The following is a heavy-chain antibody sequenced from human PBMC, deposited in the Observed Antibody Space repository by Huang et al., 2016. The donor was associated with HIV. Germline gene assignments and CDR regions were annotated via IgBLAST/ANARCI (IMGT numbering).Heavy chain of an antibody. J-gene: IGHJ4*02. V-gene: IGHV4-59*11. Sequence: QVQLQESGPGLVKPSETLSLTCTVSGGSISTHYWSWIRQPPGKGLEWIGSIDYRGSTNYCPSLKSRGTILRDTSKNQFSLRVNSVTAADTAMYYCARDHHDFWRGYRRMYFFDHWGQGTLVTVSS. CDR1: GGSISTHY. D-gene: IGHD3-3*01. CDR2: IDYRGST. CDR3: ARDHHDFWRGYRRMYFFDH.